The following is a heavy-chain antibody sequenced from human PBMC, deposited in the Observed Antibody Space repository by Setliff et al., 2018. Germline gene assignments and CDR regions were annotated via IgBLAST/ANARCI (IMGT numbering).Heavy chain of an antibody. CDR1: GGSISSGDYY. CDR3: ARDRSSGWYGDYFDY. J-gene: IGHJ4*02. CDR2: IYPSGST. D-gene: IGHD6-19*01. V-gene: IGHV4-61*08. Sequence: PSETLSLTCTVSGGSISSGDYYWSWIRQPPGKGLEWIGRIYPSGSTNYNPSLKSRVTMSVDTSKNQFSLKLSSVTAADTAVYYCARDRSSGWYGDYFDYWGQGTLVTVSS.